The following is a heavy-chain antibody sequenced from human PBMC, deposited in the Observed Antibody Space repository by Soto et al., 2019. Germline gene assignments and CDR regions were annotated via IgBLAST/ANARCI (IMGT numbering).Heavy chain of an antibody. CDR2: IYPGDSDT. Sequence: PGASLKIACQGCGYSFPSYCIGWVRQMPGNGLEWMGIIYPGDSDTRYSPSFQGQVTISADKSISTAYLQWSSLKASDTAMYYCARNRTIFEVVTPTFDHWGQRTLV. V-gene: IGHV5-51*01. D-gene: IGHD3-3*01. CDR1: GYSFPSYC. CDR3: ARNRTIFEVVTPTFDH. J-gene: IGHJ4*02.